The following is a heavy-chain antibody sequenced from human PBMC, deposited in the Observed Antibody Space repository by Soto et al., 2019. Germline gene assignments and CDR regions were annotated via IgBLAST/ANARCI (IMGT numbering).Heavy chain of an antibody. J-gene: IGHJ6*02. CDR1: GGTFSSYA. D-gene: IGHD1-26*01. Sequence: ASVKVSCKASGGTFSSYAISWVRQAPGQGLEWMGWISAYNGNTNYAQKLQGRVTMTTDTSTSTAYMELRSLRSDDTAVYYCARVVGATRVDYYYGMDVWGQGTTVTVSS. CDR3: ARVVGATRVDYYYGMDV. V-gene: IGHV1-18*01. CDR2: ISAYNGNT.